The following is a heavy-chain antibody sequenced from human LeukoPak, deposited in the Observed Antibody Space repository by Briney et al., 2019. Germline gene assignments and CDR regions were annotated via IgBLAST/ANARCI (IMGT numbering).Heavy chain of an antibody. CDR2: MWFGATT. CDR1: GDSISSSSSY. CDR3: ARGRRGSYFQDY. Sequence: SETLSLTCTVSGDSISSSSSYWGWIRQPPGKGLEWIGSMWFGATTSYSPSLKSRVTISVDPTKNQFSLKLSSVTAADTALYYCARGRRGSYFQDYWGQGTLVTVSS. J-gene: IGHJ4*02. D-gene: IGHD1-26*01. V-gene: IGHV4-39*07.